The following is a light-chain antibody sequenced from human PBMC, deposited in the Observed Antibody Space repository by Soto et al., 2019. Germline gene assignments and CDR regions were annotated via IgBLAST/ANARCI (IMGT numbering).Light chain of an antibody. CDR1: SSDVGGYNY. CDR2: EVS. Sequence: QSALTQPPSASGSLGQSVTISCTGTSSDVGGYNYVSWYQQHPGKAPKLMIYEVSKWPSGVPDRFSGSKSGNTASLTVSGLQAEDEADYYCSSYTGSNNFVFGTGTKLTVL. J-gene: IGLJ1*01. V-gene: IGLV2-8*01. CDR3: SSYTGSNNFV.